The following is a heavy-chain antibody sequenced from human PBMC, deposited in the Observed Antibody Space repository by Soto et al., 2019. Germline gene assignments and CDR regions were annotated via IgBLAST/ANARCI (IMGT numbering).Heavy chain of an antibody. CDR3: ARGALGYCTNGVCYTGRDYYGMDV. CDR1: GYTFTSYA. D-gene: IGHD2-8*01. CDR2: INAGNGNT. Sequence: ASVKVSCKASGYTFTSYAMHWVREAPGQRLEWMGWINAGNGNTKYSQKFQGRVTITRDTSASTAYMELSSLRSEDTAVYYCARGALGYCTNGVCYTGRDYYGMDVWGQGTTVTVSS. J-gene: IGHJ6*02. V-gene: IGHV1-3*01.